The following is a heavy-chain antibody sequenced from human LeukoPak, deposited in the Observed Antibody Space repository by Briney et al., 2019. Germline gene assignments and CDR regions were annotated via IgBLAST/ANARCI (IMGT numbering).Heavy chain of an antibody. Sequence: GGSLRLSCAASGFTFSSYGMHWVRQAPGKGLEWVAFIRYDGSNKYYADSVKGRFTISRDNSKNTLYLQMNSLRAEDTAVYYCAKDPTYYYGSGSYYGHWGQGTLVTVSS. CDR3: AKDPTYYYGSGSYYGH. V-gene: IGHV3-30*02. D-gene: IGHD3-10*01. J-gene: IGHJ4*02. CDR2: IRYDGSNK. CDR1: GFTFSSYG.